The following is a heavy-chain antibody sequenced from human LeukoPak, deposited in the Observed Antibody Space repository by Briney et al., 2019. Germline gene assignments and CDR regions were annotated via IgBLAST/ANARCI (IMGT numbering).Heavy chain of an antibody. Sequence: GGSLRLSCAASGFTFSSYWMSWVRQAPGKGLEWVANIKQDGSEKYYVDSVKGRFAISRDNAKNSLYLQMNSLRAEDTAVYYCARDTVFRQNWFDPWGQGTLVTVSS. V-gene: IGHV3-7*01. J-gene: IGHJ5*02. CDR1: GFTFSSYW. D-gene: IGHD4-11*01. CDR3: ARDTVFRQNWFDP. CDR2: IKQDGSEK.